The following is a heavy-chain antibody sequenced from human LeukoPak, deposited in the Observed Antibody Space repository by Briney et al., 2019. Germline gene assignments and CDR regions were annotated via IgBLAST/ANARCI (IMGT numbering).Heavy chain of an antibody. CDR1: GGSISSYY. CDR2: IYYSGST. CDR3: ASYSRADTSFDY. D-gene: IGHD6-25*01. Sequence: SETLSLTCTVSGGSISSYYWSWIRQPPGKGLEWIGYIYYSGSTNYSPSLESRVTISVDTSKNQFSLKLSSVTAADTAVYYCASYSRADTSFDYWGQGTLVTVSS. V-gene: IGHV4-59*01. J-gene: IGHJ4*02.